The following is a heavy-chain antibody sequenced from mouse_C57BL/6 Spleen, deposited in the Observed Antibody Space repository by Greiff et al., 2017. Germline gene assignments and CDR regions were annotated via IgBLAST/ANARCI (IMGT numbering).Heavy chain of an antibody. CDR3: AREGTYDYDGDFDY. CDR2: IDPNSGGT. J-gene: IGHJ2*01. Sequence: QVQLKQPGAELVKPGASVKLSCKASGYTFTSYWMHWVKQRPGRGLEWIGRIDPNSGGTKYNEKFKRKATLTVDKPSSTAYTQLSSLTSEDSAVYYCAREGTYDYDGDFDYWGQGTTLTVSS. D-gene: IGHD2-4*01. CDR1: GYTFTSYW. V-gene: IGHV1-72*01.